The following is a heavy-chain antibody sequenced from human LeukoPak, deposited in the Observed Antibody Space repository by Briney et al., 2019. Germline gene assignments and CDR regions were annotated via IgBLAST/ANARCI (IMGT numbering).Heavy chain of an antibody. Sequence: GRSLRLSCAASGFTFSSYAMHWVRQAPGKGLEWVAVISYDGSNKYYADSVKGRFTISRDNSKNTLYLQMNSLRAEDTAVYYCASVALDIWGQGTMVTVSS. CDR1: GFTFSSYA. V-gene: IGHV3-30*04. CDR3: ASVALDI. J-gene: IGHJ3*02. CDR2: ISYDGSNK.